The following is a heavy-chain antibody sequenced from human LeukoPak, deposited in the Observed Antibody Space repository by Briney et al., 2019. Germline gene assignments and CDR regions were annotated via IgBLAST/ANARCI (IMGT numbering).Heavy chain of an antibody. CDR2: INHSGST. CDR3: ATMYSSSSIWFDP. CDR1: GGSFSGYY. V-gene: IGHV4-34*01. J-gene: IGHJ5*02. Sequence: SETLSLTCAVYGGSFSGYYWSWIRQPPGKGLEWIGEINHSGSTNYNPSLKSRVTISVDTSKNQFSLKLSSVTAADTAVYYCATMYSSSSIWFDPWGQGTLVTVSS. D-gene: IGHD6-6*01.